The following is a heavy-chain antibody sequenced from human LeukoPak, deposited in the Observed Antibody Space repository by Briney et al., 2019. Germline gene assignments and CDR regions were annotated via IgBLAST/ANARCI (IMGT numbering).Heavy chain of an antibody. CDR3: ATVSEY. Sequence: GGCLRLSCAPSGFSSSNFWMRWVRQVPGKGLVWVSGINHDGTGTYYADSVKGRFTISRDNAKNTVYLQMNGLRAEDTTVYYCATVSEYWGQGTPVTVSS. CDR2: INHDGTGT. CDR1: GFSSSNFW. V-gene: IGHV3-74*01. J-gene: IGHJ4*02.